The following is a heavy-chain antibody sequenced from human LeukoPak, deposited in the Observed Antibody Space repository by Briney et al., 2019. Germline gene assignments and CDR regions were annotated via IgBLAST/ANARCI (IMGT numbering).Heavy chain of an antibody. CDR1: GYTFTSYY. J-gene: IGHJ5*02. CDR2: INPSGGST. CDR3: ARQLGRGGLFWFDP. Sequence: GASVKVSCKASGYTFTSYYMHWVRQAPGQGLEWMGIINPSGGSTSYAQKFQGRVTITADESTSTAYMELSSLRSEDTAVYYCARQLGRGGLFWFDPWGQGTLVTVSS. D-gene: IGHD3-10*01. V-gene: IGHV1-46*01.